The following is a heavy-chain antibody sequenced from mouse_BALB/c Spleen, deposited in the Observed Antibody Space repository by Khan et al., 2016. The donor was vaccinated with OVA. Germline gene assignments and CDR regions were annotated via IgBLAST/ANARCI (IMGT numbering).Heavy chain of an antibody. J-gene: IGHJ4*01. V-gene: IGHV2-9*02. Sequence: VQLKESGPGLVAPSQSLSITCTVSGFSLTSYGIHWVRQPPGKGLEWLGVIWAGGSTNYNSALMSRLSINKDNSKSQVFLKMNSLQTDDTAMYYCARGDGYYEDAMDYWGQGTSVTVSS. CDR1: GFSLTSYG. CDR3: ARGDGYYEDAMDY. CDR2: IWAGGST. D-gene: IGHD2-3*01.